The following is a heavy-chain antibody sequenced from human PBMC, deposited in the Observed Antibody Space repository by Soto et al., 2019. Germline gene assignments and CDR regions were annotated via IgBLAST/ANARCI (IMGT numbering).Heavy chain of an antibody. CDR3: AKSLSAIPGDS. D-gene: IGHD2-2*01. CDR2: IKQDGSEI. J-gene: IGHJ4*02. Sequence: EVQLVESGGGLVQSGGSLRLSCAASGFTFSSYWMSWVRQGAGKGPEWVANIKQDGSEIYDVDSVKGRFTISRDNAKSSLYLQMTSLRAEDTAVYHCAKSLSAIPGDSWGQGTLVTVSS. CDR1: GFTFSSYW. V-gene: IGHV3-7*05.